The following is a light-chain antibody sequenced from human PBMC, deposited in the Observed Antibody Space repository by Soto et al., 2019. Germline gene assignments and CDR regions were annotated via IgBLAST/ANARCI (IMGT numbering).Light chain of an antibody. CDR1: QSVSSSY. V-gene: IGKV3D-20*02. J-gene: IGKJ5*01. CDR2: GAS. CDR3: QQRNVWPPVT. Sequence: EIVLTHSPATLSLSPGEIATLSCGASQSVSSSYLAWYQQKPGQAPRLLIYGASSRATGIPDRFSGSGSGTDFTLTISSLEPEDSAVYYCQQRNVWPPVTFGQGTRLEIK.